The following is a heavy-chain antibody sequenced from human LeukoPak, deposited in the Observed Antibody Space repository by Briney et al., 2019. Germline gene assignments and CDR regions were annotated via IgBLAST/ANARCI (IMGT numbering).Heavy chain of an antibody. Sequence: SETLSLTCTVSGGSISSGDYYWSWIRQPPGKGLEWIGYIYYSGSTYYNPSLKSRVTISVDTSKNQFSLKLSSVTAADTAAYYCARGGSIYAPTFDYWGQGTLVTVSS. CDR1: GGSISSGDYY. V-gene: IGHV4-30-4*01. CDR3: ARGGSIYAPTFDY. CDR2: IYYSGST. J-gene: IGHJ4*02. D-gene: IGHD2/OR15-2a*01.